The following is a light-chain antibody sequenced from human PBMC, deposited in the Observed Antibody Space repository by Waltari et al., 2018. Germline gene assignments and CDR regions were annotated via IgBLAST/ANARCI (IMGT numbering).Light chain of an antibody. V-gene: IGLV2-14*03. CDR1: SSDIGAYNY. CDR2: DFT. Sequence: QSALTQPASVSASPGQSITISCTGTSSDIGAYNYVSWFHQHPGNAPKLIIYDFTKWPSGVSTRFSGSKSGNTASLTISGLQTEDEADYYCTSYTTSNTWVFGGGTKLTVL. CDR3: TSYTTSNTWV. J-gene: IGLJ3*02.